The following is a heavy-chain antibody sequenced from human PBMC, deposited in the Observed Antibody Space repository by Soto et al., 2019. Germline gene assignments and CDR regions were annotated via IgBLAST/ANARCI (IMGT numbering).Heavy chain of an antibody. D-gene: IGHD5-18*01. CDR2: IYSGGST. Sequence: GGSLRLSCAPSAFTVSSNYMSWVRQAPGKGLEWVSVIYSGGSTYYADSVKGRFTISRDNSKNTPYLQMNSLRAEDTAVYYCARSPRAERDPAMVFFEYWGQGTLVTVSS. J-gene: IGHJ4*02. CDR3: ARSPRAERDPAMVFFEY. CDR1: AFTVSSNY. V-gene: IGHV3-53*01.